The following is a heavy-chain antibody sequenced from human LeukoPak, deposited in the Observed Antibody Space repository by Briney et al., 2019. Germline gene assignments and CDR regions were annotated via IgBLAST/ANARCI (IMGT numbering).Heavy chain of an antibody. CDR2: IYYSGSTSF. CDR1: GGSISSYY. D-gene: IGHD1-1*01. J-gene: IGHJ5*02. V-gene: IGHV4-59*08. Sequence: SETLSLTCTVSGGSISSYYWSWIRQPPGKGLEWIGYIYYSGSTSFSYNPSLKSRVTISVDTSKNQFSLQLRFVTAADTAVYYCARHRTTEYNWFDPWGQGTLVTVSS. CDR3: ARHRTTEYNWFDP.